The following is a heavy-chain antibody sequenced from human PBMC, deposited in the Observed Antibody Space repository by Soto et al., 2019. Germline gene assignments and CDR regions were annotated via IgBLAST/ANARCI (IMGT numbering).Heavy chain of an antibody. Sequence: PGGSLRLSCAASGFTFDDYAMHWVRQAPGKGLEWVSGISWNSGSIGYADSVKGRFTISRDNAKNSLYLQMNSLRAEDTALYSCAKDRMDDFWSGYHGGNWFDPWGQGTLVTVSS. V-gene: IGHV3-9*01. CDR1: GFTFDDYA. J-gene: IGHJ5*02. CDR3: AKDRMDDFWSGYHGGNWFDP. CDR2: ISWNSGSI. D-gene: IGHD3-3*01.